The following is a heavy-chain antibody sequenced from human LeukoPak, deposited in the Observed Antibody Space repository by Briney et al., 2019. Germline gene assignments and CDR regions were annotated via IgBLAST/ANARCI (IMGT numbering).Heavy chain of an antibody. CDR1: GGSISSGDYY. CDR2: IYYSGST. Sequence: PSETLSLTCTVSGGSISSGDYYWSWIRQPPGKGLEWIGSIYYSGSTYYNPSLKSRVTISVDTSKNQFSLKLSSVTAADTAVYYCARLSDEYSSSYWGQGTLVTVSS. CDR3: ARLSDEYSSSY. J-gene: IGHJ4*02. V-gene: IGHV4-39*01. D-gene: IGHD6-6*01.